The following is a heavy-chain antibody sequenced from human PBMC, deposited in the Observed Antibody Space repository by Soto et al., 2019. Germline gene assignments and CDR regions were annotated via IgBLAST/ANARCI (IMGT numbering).Heavy chain of an antibody. V-gene: IGHV3-7*05. J-gene: IGHJ4*02. D-gene: IGHD3-3*01. CDR3: ARLQTFDFWSGYYNTRLCDY. Sequence: GGSLRLSCAASGFTFSSYWMRWVRQAPGKGLERVANIKRDGSEKYYVDSVKGRFTISRDNAKNSLYLQMNSLRAEDTAVYYCARLQTFDFWSGYYNTRLCDYWGQGTLVTVSS. CDR2: IKRDGSEK. CDR1: GFTFSSYW.